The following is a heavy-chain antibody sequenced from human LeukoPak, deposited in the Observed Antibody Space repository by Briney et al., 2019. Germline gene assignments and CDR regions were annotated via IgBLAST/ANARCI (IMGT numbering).Heavy chain of an antibody. V-gene: IGHV4-34*01. D-gene: IGHD6-19*01. CDR3: ARQWLVSPLFDY. Sequence: PSETLSLTCAVYGGSLSGYYWSWIRQPPGKGLEWIGEINHSGSTNYNPSLKSRVTISVDTSKNQLSLKLISMTAADTAVYYCARQWLVSPLFDYWGQGTLVTVSS. CDR1: GGSLSGYY. CDR2: INHSGST. J-gene: IGHJ4*02.